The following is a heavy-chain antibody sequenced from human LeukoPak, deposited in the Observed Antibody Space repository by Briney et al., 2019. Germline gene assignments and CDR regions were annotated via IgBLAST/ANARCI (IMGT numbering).Heavy chain of an antibody. J-gene: IGHJ4*02. CDR2: ISSSSSYI. V-gene: IGHV3-21*01. D-gene: IGHD5-12*01. CDR1: GITFSSYS. CDR3: ARASGGYEYYFDY. Sequence: GGSLRLSCAASGITFSSYSMNWVRQAPGKGLEWVSSISSSSSYIYYADSVKGRFTISRDNAKNSLYLQMNSLRAEDTAVYYCARASGGYEYYFDYWGQGTLVTVSS.